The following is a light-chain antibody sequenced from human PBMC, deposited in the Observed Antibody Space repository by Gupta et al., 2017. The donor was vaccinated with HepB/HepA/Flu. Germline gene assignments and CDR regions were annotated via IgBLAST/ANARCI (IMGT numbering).Light chain of an antibody. CDR3: QLTDATPIS. J-gene: IGKJ5*01. V-gene: IGKV1-39*01. CDR1: QSITTF. CDR2: DAS. Sequence: DIQMTQSPSSLSASLGDRVTITCQASQSITTFLVWYQHKPGKAPKLLIYDASSLQSGVSSRFSGSGSGTDFTLTISSLQPEDFATYYCQLTDATPISFGQGTRLESK.